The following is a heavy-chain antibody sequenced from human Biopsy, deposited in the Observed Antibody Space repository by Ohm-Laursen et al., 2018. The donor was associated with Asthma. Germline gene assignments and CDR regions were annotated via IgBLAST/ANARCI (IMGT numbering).Heavy chain of an antibody. CDR1: GGSVSSDKYY. Sequence: SDTLSLTCSVSGGSVSSDKYYWSWIRQPPGKGLEWIAYIFYSGATNYNPALKSRVAQSIDTSKSQFSLRLNSLSAADTAVYYCARGTIVAGIDYWGRGTLATVSS. J-gene: IGHJ4*02. D-gene: IGHD5-12*01. CDR2: IFYSGAT. CDR3: ARGTIVAGIDY. V-gene: IGHV4-61*01.